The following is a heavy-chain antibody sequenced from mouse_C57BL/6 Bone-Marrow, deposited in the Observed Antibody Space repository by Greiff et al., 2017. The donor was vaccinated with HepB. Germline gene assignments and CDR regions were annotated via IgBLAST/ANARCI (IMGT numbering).Heavy chain of an antibody. Sequence: VKLHESGAELARPGASVKLSCKASGYTFTSYGISWVKQRTGQGLEWIGEIYPRSGNTYYNEKFKGKATLTADKSSSTAYMELRSLTSEDSAVYFCAIANWAWFAYWGQGTLVTVSA. CDR3: AIANWAWFAY. D-gene: IGHD4-1*01. V-gene: IGHV1-81*01. CDR1: GYTFTSYG. CDR2: IYPRSGNT. J-gene: IGHJ3*01.